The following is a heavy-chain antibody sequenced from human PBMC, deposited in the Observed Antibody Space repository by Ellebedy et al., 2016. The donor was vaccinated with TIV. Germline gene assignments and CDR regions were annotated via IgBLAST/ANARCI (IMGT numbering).Heavy chain of an antibody. D-gene: IGHD2-15*01. Sequence: PGGSLRLSCAASGFTFSSYRMNWVRQAPGKGLEWVSSISSSSSSKYYADSVKGRFTISRDNAKNSLYLQMNSLRAEDTAVYYCASQIPDWWWSFDYWGQGTLVTVSS. V-gene: IGHV3-21*01. CDR2: ISSSSSSK. CDR1: GFTFSSYR. J-gene: IGHJ4*02. CDR3: ASQIPDWWWSFDY.